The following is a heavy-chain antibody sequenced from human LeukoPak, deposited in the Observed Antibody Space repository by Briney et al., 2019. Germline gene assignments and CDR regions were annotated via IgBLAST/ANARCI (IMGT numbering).Heavy chain of an antibody. V-gene: IGHV3-30*03. CDR2: TSYDGSHT. D-gene: IGHD1-7*01. J-gene: IGHJ3*02. CDR3: ATPRELDAFDI. CDR1: GFTFSTFG. Sequence: GGSLRLSCAASGFTFSTFGMNWVRQAPGKGLEWVAVTSYDGSHTYYADSVKGRFIISRDNSKNTVYLQMNSLRAEDTAVYYCATPRELDAFDIWGQGTMVTVSS.